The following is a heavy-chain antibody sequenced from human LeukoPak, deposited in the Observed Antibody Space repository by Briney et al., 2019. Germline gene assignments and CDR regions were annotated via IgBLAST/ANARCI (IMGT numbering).Heavy chain of an antibody. Sequence: ASVKVSCKASGGTFSSYAMHWVRQAPGQRLEWMGWINAGNGNTKYSQKFQGRVTITRDTSASTAYMELSSLRSEDTAVYYCAAGYCGGDCYPPRTDFDYWGQGTLVTVSS. V-gene: IGHV1-3*01. J-gene: IGHJ4*02. CDR2: INAGNGNT. D-gene: IGHD2-21*02. CDR1: GGTFSSYA. CDR3: AAGYCGGDCYPPRTDFDY.